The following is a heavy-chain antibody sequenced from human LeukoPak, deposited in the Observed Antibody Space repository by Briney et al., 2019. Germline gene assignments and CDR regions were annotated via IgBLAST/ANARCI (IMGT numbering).Heavy chain of an antibody. Sequence: SETLSLTCTVSGGSISSSSYYWGWIRQPPGKGREGIGSIYYSGSTYYNPSLKSRGTISVDTSKNQFSLKLRSVTAADTAVYYCARHPYCSGGSCYYVVWFDPWGQGTLVTVSS. CDR1: GGSISSSSYY. J-gene: IGHJ5*02. CDR3: ARHPYCSGGSCYYVVWFDP. CDR2: IYYSGST. D-gene: IGHD2-15*01. V-gene: IGHV4-39*01.